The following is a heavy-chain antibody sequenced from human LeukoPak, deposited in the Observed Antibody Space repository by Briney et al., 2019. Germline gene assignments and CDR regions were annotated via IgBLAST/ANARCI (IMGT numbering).Heavy chain of an antibody. Sequence: GGSLRLSCAVSGITLSNYGMTWVRQAPGKGLEWVAGISDTGGRTNYADFVKGRFTISRDNPKNTLYLQMNSLRAEDTAVYFCAKRGVVIRVILVGFHKEAYYFDSWGQGALVTVSS. CDR2: ISDTGGRT. J-gene: IGHJ4*02. CDR1: GITLSNYG. D-gene: IGHD3-22*01. CDR3: AKRGVVIRVILVGFHKEAYYFDS. V-gene: IGHV3-23*01.